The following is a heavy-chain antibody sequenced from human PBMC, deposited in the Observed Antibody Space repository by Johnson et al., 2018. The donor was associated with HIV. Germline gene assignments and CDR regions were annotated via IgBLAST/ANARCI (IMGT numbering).Heavy chain of an antibody. Sequence: VLLVESGGGLVQPGGSLRLSCAASGFTFSNYWMTLVRQAPGKGLELVANIKQDGGEKYYVDSVKGRFDISRDNAKNSLYLQMSSLRAEDTALYYCARDHEAVPGAFDIWGQGTMVTVSS. CDR1: GFTFSNYW. V-gene: IGHV3-7*05. CDR3: ARDHEAVPGAFDI. CDR2: IKQDGGEK. D-gene: IGHD1-1*01. J-gene: IGHJ3*02.